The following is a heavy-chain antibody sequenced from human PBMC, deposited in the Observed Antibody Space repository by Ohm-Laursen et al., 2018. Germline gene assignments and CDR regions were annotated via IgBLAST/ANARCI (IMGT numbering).Heavy chain of an antibody. Sequence: SLRLSCSASGFTFRNYGMHWVRQAPGKGLEWVAVISYDGSNKYYADSVKGRFTISRDNSKNTLYLQMNSLRAEGTAVYYCAKGNLLRDFDYWGQGTLVTVSS. D-gene: IGHD1-14*01. V-gene: IGHV3-30*18. CDR3: AKGNLLRDFDY. CDR2: ISYDGSNK. CDR1: GFTFRNYG. J-gene: IGHJ4*02.